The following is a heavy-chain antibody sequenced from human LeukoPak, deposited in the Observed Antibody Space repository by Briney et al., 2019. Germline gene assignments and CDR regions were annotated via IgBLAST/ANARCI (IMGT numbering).Heavy chain of an antibody. CDR1: GYTFSNYG. J-gene: IGHJ4*02. Sequence: ASLKVSCKASGYTFSNYGMSWVRQAPGQGLEWMGWIGGSSDNTNYAQKVQGRVTMTTDTSTSTAYMELRSLRSDDTAVYYCARGGWTITDYDYWGQGTLVTVSS. CDR3: ARGGWTITDYDY. CDR2: IGGSSDNT. V-gene: IGHV1-18*04. D-gene: IGHD1-20*01.